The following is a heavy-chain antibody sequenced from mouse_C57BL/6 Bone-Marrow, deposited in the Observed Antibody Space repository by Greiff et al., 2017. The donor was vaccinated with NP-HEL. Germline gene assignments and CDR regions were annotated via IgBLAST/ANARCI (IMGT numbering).Heavy chain of an antibody. Sequence: QVQLQQSGAELVKPGASVKMSCKASGYTFTSYSITWVKQRPGQGLEWIGDIYPGSGSTNYNEKFKSKATLTVDTSSSTAYMQLSSLTSEDSAVYYCARRWDGAWFAYWGQGTLVTVSA. J-gene: IGHJ3*01. V-gene: IGHV1-55*01. D-gene: IGHD4-1*01. CDR3: ARRWDGAWFAY. CDR1: GYTFTSYS. CDR2: IYPGSGST.